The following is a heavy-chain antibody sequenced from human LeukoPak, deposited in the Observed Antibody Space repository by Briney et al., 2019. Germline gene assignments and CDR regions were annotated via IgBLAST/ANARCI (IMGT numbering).Heavy chain of an antibody. V-gene: IGHV3-48*03. CDR2: ISTSGSTI. D-gene: IGHD3-3*01. J-gene: IGHJ4*02. CDR1: GFTFRSYE. Sequence: GGSLRLSCAASGFTFRSYEMNWVRQAPGKGLEWVSYISTSGSTIYYADSVKGRFTISRDNAKNSLYLQMNSLRAEDTAVYYCARVGAYYTYSFEYWGQGTLVTVSS. CDR3: ARVGAYYTYSFEY.